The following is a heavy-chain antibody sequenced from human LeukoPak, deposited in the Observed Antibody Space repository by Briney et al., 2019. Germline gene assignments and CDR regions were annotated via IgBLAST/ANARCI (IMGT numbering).Heavy chain of an antibody. V-gene: IGHV1-18*01. Sequence: ASVKVSCKASGYTFTSYGISWVRQAPGQGLEWMGWISAYNGNTNYAQKLQGRVTMTTDTSTSTAYMELRSLRSDDTAVYYCVRGLDPAGTGPNAFQHWGQGTLVTVSS. D-gene: IGHD1-14*01. J-gene: IGHJ1*01. CDR2: ISAYNGNT. CDR3: VRGLDPAGTGPNAFQH. CDR1: GYTFTSYG.